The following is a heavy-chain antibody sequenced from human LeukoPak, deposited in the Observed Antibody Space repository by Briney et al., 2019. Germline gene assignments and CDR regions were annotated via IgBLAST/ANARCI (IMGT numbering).Heavy chain of an antibody. Sequence: PSETLSLTCTVSGGSVSSGSYYWSWIRQPPGKGLEWIGYIYYSGSTNYNPSLKSRVTISVDTSKNQFSLKLSSVTAADTAVYYCARVHSGSYYVDYWGQGTLVTVSS. D-gene: IGHD1-26*01. CDR3: ARVHSGSYYVDY. V-gene: IGHV4-61*01. CDR2: IYYSGST. CDR1: GGSVSSGSYY. J-gene: IGHJ4*02.